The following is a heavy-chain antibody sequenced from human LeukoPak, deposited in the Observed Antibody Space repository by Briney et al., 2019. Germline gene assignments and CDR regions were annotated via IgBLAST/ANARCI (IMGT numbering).Heavy chain of an antibody. CDR3: ARGPVTVGYFDW. CDR2: ISSSGSSI. V-gene: IGHV3-21*01. Sequence: GGSLRLSCAASGFTFSSYTLNWVRQAPGKGLEGVSSISSSGSSIYYADSVKGRFTISRDNAKNSLFLQMNSLRAEDTAVYFCARGPVTVGYFDWWGQGTLVTVSS. CDR1: GFTFSSYT. J-gene: IGHJ4*02. D-gene: IGHD2-21*02.